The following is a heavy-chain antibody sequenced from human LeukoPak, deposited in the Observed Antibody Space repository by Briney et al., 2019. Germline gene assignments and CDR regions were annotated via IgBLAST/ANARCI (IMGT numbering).Heavy chain of an antibody. Sequence: SETLSLTCAVYGGPFSGYYWSWIRPPPGKGLDWIEEINHSGSTNYNPSLKSRVTISIDTSKNQFSLKLSSVTAADTAVYYCARAPDHGDYVRVEYYCMDVWGKGTTVTVSS. CDR1: GGPFSGYY. J-gene: IGHJ6*03. CDR2: INHSGST. CDR3: ARAPDHGDYVRVEYYCMDV. V-gene: IGHV4-34*01. D-gene: IGHD4-17*01.